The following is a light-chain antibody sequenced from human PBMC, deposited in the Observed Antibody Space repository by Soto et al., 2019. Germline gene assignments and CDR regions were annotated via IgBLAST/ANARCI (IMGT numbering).Light chain of an antibody. CDR1: QDISNY. V-gene: IGKV1-33*01. CDR3: QQYDNLPYT. J-gene: IGKJ2*01. CDR2: DAS. Sequence: DVQMTQSPSSLSASVGDRVTITCQASQDISNYLNWYQQKPGKAPKLLIYDASNLETVVPSRFSGSGSGTYFTFTISSLQPEDIATYYCQQYDNLPYTFGQGTKLEIK.